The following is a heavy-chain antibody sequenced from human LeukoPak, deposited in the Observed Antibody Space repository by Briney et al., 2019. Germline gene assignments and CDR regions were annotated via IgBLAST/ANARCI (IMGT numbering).Heavy chain of an antibody. CDR1: GGSFSGYY. Sequence: SETLSLTCAVYGGSFSGYYWSWIRQPPGKGLEWIGEINHSGSTNYNPSLKSRVTISVDTPKNQFSLKLSSVTAADTAVYYCARVGGSLYYYYYYMDVWGKGTTVTISS. D-gene: IGHD1-26*01. V-gene: IGHV4-34*01. J-gene: IGHJ6*03. CDR3: ARVGGSLYYYYYYMDV. CDR2: INHSGST.